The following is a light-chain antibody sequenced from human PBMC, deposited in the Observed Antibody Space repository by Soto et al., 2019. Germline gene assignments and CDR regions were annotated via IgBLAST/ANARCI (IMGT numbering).Light chain of an antibody. J-gene: IGKJ5*01. CDR2: KAS. Sequence: IQSTHSPSTPSASVGDRVTITFRASQSISSWLAWYQQKPGKAPKLLIYKASSLESGVPSRFSGSGSGTEFTLTISSLQPDDFATYYCQQYNSYPITFGQGTRLEIK. CDR1: QSISSW. V-gene: IGKV1-5*03. CDR3: QQYNSYPIT.